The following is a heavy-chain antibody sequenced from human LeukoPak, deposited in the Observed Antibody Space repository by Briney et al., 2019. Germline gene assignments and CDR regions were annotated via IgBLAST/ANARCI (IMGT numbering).Heavy chain of an antibody. CDR3: ARVSRIQLWPHYYYMDV. J-gene: IGHJ6*03. CDR2: IIPIFGTA. D-gene: IGHD5-18*01. CDR1: GGTFSSYA. Sequence: SVKVSCKASGGTFSSYAISWVRQAPGQGLEWMGGIIPIFGTANYAQKFQGRVTITTDESTSTAYMELSSLRSEDTAVYYCARVSRIQLWPHYYYMDVWGKGTTVTVSS. V-gene: IGHV1-69*05.